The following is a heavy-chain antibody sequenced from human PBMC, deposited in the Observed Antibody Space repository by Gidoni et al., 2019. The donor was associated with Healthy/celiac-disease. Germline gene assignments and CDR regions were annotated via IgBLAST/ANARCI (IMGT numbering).Heavy chain of an antibody. J-gene: IGHJ3*02. V-gene: IGHV4-34*01. CDR2: INHSGST. CDR1: GGSFSGYY. Sequence: QVQLQQWGAGLLKPSETLSLTCAVYGGSFSGYYWSWIRQHPGKGLEWIGEINHSGSTNYNPSLKSRVTISVDTSKNQFSLKLSSVTAADTAVYYCARWQPPPYDAFDIWGQGTMVTVSS. CDR3: ARWQPPPYDAFDI. D-gene: IGHD6-13*01.